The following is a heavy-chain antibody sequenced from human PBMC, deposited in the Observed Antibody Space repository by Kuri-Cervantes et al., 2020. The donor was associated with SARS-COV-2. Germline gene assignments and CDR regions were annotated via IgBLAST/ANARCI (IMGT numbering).Heavy chain of an antibody. V-gene: IGHV3-53*01. CDR3: ATKDGVASTP. CDR2: IYDDDTT. D-gene: IGHD2-15*01. Sequence: GALKISCAGSGFIFSSYYMNWVRLAPGKRLEWVSIIYDDDTTDYADSVKGRFTISRDNSKNTLYLQMNNLRAEDTAVYYCATKDGVASTPWGPGTLVTVSS. CDR1: GFIFSSYY. J-gene: IGHJ5*02.